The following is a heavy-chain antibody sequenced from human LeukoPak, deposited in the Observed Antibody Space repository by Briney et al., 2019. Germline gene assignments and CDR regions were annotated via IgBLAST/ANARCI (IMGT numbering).Heavy chain of an antibody. D-gene: IGHD2-8*01. Sequence: SSETLSLTCSVSGGSVSSYYWSWIRLPAGKGLEWIGRVHTSGSTNNNPSLKSRVTMSLDTSKNELSLKLSSVTAADTAVYYCARVSDGANLAFDIWGQGTMATVSS. J-gene: IGHJ3*02. CDR3: ARVSDGANLAFDI. CDR1: GGSVSSYY. CDR2: VHTSGST. V-gene: IGHV4-4*07.